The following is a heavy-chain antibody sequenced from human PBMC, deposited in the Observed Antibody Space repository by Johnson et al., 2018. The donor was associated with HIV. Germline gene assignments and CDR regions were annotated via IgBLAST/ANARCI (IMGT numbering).Heavy chain of an antibody. V-gene: IGHV3-53*01. Sequence: MQLVESGGGLIQPGGSLRLSCAASGFTVSSNYMSWVRQAPGKGLEWVSVIYSDGSTYFADSVKGRFTISRDNAKNSLYLQMNSLRAEDTAVYYCARVQGGQWLAYDAFDIWGQGTMVTVSS. CDR3: ARVQGGQWLAYDAFDI. CDR2: IYSDGST. CDR1: GFTVSSNY. D-gene: IGHD6-19*01. J-gene: IGHJ3*02.